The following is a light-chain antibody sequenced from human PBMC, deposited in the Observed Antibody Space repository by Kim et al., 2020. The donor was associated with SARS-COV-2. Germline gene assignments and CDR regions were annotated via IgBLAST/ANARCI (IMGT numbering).Light chain of an antibody. CDR1: SGQSSYA. CDR2: LNSDGSH. Sequence: LGASVKLTCTRSSGQSSYAIAWHQQQPEKGPRYLMKLNSDGSHSKGDGIPDRFSGSSSGAERYLTISSLQSEDEADYYCQTWGTVVFGGGTQLTVL. J-gene: IGLJ2*01. V-gene: IGLV4-69*01. CDR3: QTWGTVV.